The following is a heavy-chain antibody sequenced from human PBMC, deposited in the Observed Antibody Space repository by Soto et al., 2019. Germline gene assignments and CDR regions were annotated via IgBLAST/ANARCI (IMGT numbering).Heavy chain of an antibody. D-gene: IGHD3-3*01. J-gene: IGHJ6*02. Sequence: LRLSCAASGFTFSSYAMSCVRQAPGKGLEWVSAISGSGGSTYYADSVKGRFTISRDNSKNTLYLQMNSLRAEDTAVYYCARGWDFWSGYYIGGMDVWGQGTTVTVSS. V-gene: IGHV3-23*01. CDR3: ARGWDFWSGYYIGGMDV. CDR1: GFTFSSYA. CDR2: ISGSGGST.